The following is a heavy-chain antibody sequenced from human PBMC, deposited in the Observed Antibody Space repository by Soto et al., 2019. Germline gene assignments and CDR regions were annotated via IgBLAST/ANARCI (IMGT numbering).Heavy chain of an antibody. CDR2: IYYSGST. CDR1: GGAISSGGYY. J-gene: IGHJ4*02. V-gene: IGHV4-31*03. CDR3: ARGPSGYDYEGY. Sequence: SETLCLTGTVSGGAISSGGYYWSWIRQHPGKGLEWIGYIYYSGSTYYNPSLKSRVTISVDTSKNQFSLKLSSVTAADTAVHYCARGPSGYDYEGYWGQGTLVTVSS. D-gene: IGHD5-12*01.